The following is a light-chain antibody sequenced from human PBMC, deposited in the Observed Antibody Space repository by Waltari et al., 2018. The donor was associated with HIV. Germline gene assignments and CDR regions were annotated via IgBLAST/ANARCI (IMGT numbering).Light chain of an antibody. CDR3: QHYIAGSRA. CDR2: RTS. CDR1: QSIRIW. Sequence: DIQLTQSPSTLSASVGDTVTITCRASQSIRIWLAWYQQKPGKTPNLLMYRTSTLQSGVPSRFSGSGSGTYFTLTISSLQPNDSAIYYCQHYIAGSRAFGQGTKVEIK. J-gene: IGKJ1*01. V-gene: IGKV1-5*03.